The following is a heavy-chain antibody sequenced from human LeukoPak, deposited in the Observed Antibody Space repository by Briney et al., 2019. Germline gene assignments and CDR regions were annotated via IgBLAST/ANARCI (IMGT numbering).Heavy chain of an antibody. CDR3: ARDVSSTISYYFDY. D-gene: IGHD2-2*01. CDR2: FDPEDGET. V-gene: IGHV1-24*01. J-gene: IGHJ4*02. Sequence: GASVKVSCKVSGYTLTELSMHWVRQAPGKGLEWIGGFDPEDGETIYAQKFQGRVTITADESTSTAYMELSSLRSEDTAVYYCARDVSSTISYYFDYWGQGTLVTVSS. CDR1: GYTLTELS.